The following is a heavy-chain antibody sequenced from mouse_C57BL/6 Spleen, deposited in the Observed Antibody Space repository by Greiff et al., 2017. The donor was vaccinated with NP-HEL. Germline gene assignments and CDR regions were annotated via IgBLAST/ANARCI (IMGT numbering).Heavy chain of an antibody. CDR3: VVYYSNYVGFAY. D-gene: IGHD2-5*01. J-gene: IGHJ3*01. CDR2: IRSKSSNYAT. CDR1: GFTFNTYA. V-gene: IGHV10-3*01. Sequence: DVQLVESGGGLVQPKGSLKLSCAASGFTFNTYAMHWVRQAPGKGLEWVARIRSKSSNYATYYADSVKDRFTISRDDSQSMLYLQMNNLKTEDTARYYCVVYYSNYVGFAYWGQGTLVTVSA.